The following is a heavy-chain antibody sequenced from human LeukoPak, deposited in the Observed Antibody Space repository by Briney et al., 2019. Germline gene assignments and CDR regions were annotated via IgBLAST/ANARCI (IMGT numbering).Heavy chain of an antibody. CDR3: ARDRPYYDILTGYLRGAWFDP. Sequence: ASVKVSCKASGYTFTGYYMHWVRQAPGQGLEWMGWINPNSGGTNYAQKFQGRVTMTRDTSISTAYMELSRLRSDDTAVYYCARDRPYYDILTGYLRGAWFDPWGQGTLVTVSS. V-gene: IGHV1-2*02. CDR2: INPNSGGT. J-gene: IGHJ5*02. CDR1: GYTFTGYY. D-gene: IGHD3-9*01.